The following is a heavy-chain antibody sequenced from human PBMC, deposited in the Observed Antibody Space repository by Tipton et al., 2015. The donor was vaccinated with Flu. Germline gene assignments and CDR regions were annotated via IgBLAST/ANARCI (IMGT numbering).Heavy chain of an antibody. CDR2: ILTGGIT. Sequence: GLVKPSETLSLTCSVSGGSISSYYWSWIRQPAGKGLEWIGRILTGGITNYNPSLKSRVTMSVDTSKNQFSLKLSSVTAADTAVYYCARLAYSYDIRGYYFDSWGQGTLVTVSS. CDR1: GGSISSYY. D-gene: IGHD5-18*01. J-gene: IGHJ4*02. CDR3: ARLAYSYDIRGYYFDS. V-gene: IGHV4-4*07.